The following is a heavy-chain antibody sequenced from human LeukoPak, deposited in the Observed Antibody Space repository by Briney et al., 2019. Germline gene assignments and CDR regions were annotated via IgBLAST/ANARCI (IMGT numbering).Heavy chain of an antibody. CDR1: GYTFTSYY. CDR2: INPSGGST. CDR3: ARDFITMVRGVTTFDY. D-gene: IGHD3-10*01. V-gene: IGHV1-46*01. Sequence: ASVKVSCKASGYTFTSYYMHWVRQAPGQGLEWMGIINPSGGSTSYAQKFQGRVTMTRDTSISTAYMELSRLRSDDTAVYYCARDFITMVRGVTTFDYWGQGTLVTVSS. J-gene: IGHJ4*02.